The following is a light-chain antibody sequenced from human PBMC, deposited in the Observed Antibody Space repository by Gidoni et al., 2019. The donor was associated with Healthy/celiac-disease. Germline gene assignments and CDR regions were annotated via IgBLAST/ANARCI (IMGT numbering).Light chain of an antibody. CDR3: QQYDNLPWT. Sequence: DIQMTQSPSSLSASVGDRVTITCQASHDISNYLNWYQQKPGKAPKLLIYDASNLETGVPSRFSGSGSGTDFTFTISSLQPEDIATYYCQQYDNLPWTFXQXTKVXIK. J-gene: IGKJ1*01. CDR1: HDISNY. CDR2: DAS. V-gene: IGKV1-33*01.